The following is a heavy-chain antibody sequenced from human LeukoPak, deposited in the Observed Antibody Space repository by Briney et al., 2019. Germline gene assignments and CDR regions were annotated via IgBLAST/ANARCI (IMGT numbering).Heavy chain of an antibody. Sequence: PGGSLRLSYAASGFTFSSSAMSWVRQAPGKGLEWVSAISGSGDSTYYADSVKGRFTISRDNAKNSLYLQMNSLRAEDTAVYYCARGPQFGAGASGGFDYWGQGTLVTVSS. V-gene: IGHV3-23*01. D-gene: IGHD1-26*01. CDR2: ISGSGDST. CDR3: ARGPQFGAGASGGFDY. CDR1: GFTFSSSA. J-gene: IGHJ4*02.